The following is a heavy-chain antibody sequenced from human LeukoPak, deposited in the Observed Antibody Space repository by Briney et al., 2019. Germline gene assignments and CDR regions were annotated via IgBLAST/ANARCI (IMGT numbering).Heavy chain of an antibody. CDR2: IYYSGST. CDR3: ARQGVATLNFFDY. Sequence: SETLSLTCTGSGGSISSYYWSWIRQPPGKGLEWIGYIYYSGSTNYNPSLKSRVTISVDTSKNQFPLKLSSVTAADTAVYYCARQGVATLNFFDYWGQGTLVTVSS. D-gene: IGHD5-12*01. V-gene: IGHV4-59*08. J-gene: IGHJ4*02. CDR1: GGSISSYY.